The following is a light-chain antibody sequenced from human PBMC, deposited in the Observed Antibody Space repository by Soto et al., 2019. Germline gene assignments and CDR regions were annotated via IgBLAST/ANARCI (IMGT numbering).Light chain of an antibody. CDR1: QGISNY. CDR2: AAS. Sequence: DIQITQSPSSLSASVGDSVPITCRASQGISNYLAWYQQKPGTVPKLLISAASTLQTGVPSRFSGGGSGTDFTLTISSLQPEDVATYYCQKCKVAPFTFGGGTKVDI. V-gene: IGKV1-27*01. CDR3: QKCKVAPFT. J-gene: IGKJ4*01.